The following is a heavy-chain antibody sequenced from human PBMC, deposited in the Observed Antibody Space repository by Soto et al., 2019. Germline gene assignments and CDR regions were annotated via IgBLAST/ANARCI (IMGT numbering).Heavy chain of an antibody. Sequence: ASVKVSCKASGYIFTSYGISWVRQAPGQGLEWMGWSSAHNGDTKYAQMFQGRVTMTTDTSTSTAYMELRSLRSDDTALYYCAREYSYDILTGYYNVIYFDYWGQG. CDR3: AREYSYDILTGYYNVIYFDY. CDR2: SSAHNGDT. J-gene: IGHJ4*02. CDR1: GYIFTSYG. V-gene: IGHV1-18*01. D-gene: IGHD3-9*01.